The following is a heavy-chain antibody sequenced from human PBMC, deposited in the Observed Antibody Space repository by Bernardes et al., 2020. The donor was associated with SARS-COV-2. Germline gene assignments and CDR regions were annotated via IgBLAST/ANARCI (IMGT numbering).Heavy chain of an antibody. J-gene: IGHJ6*02. V-gene: IGHV1-18*01. CDR1: GYTFTTYG. CDR3: ARDWDDFWSGYPQYGMDV. Sequence: ASVKVSCKASGYTFTTYGISWVRQAPRQGLEWMGWISAYNGNTNYAQKFQGRVTMTTDTSTSTAYMDLRSLRSDDTAVYYCARDWDDFWSGYPQYGMDVWGQGTTVTVSS. CDR2: ISAYNGNT. D-gene: IGHD3-3*01.